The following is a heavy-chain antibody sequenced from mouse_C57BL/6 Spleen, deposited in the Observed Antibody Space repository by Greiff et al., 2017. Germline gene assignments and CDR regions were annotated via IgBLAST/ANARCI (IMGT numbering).Heavy chain of an antibody. CDR2: IYPGDGDT. CDR1: GYAFSSSW. D-gene: IGHD2-12*01. Sequence: VQLQQSGPELVKPGASVKISCKASGYAFSSSWMNWVKQRPGKGLEWIGRIYPGDGDTNYNGKFKGKATLTADKSSSTAYMQLCRQTTGDSAVYSGANYCYNYDGDYYAMDYWGQGTSVTVSS. CDR3: ANYCYNYDGDYYAMDY. V-gene: IGHV1-82*01. J-gene: IGHJ4*01.